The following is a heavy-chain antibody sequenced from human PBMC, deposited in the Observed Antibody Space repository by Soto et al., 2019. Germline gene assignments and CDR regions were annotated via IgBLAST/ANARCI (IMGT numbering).Heavy chain of an antibody. CDR3: ARANCVRCPFDL. CDR2: IYYRGTT. Sequence: QVQLQESGPRLAKPSESLSLTCSVSGASLTRGVYYWSWLRQPPGRQLEWIGSIYYRGTTNYTPALTGRVTIPEDTSRNQVSVTVKSVTAADPAVYLCARANCVRCPFDLWGQGTRVTVSS. V-gene: IGHV4-61*08. CDR1: GASLTRGVYY. D-gene: IGHD2-21*01. J-gene: IGHJ4*02.